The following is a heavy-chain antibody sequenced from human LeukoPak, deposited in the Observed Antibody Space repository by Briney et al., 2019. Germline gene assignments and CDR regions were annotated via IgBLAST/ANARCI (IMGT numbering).Heavy chain of an antibody. CDR1: GYTFTSYA. J-gene: IGHJ4*02. Sequence: RASVKVSCKASGYTFTSYAMNWVRQAPGQGLEWMGWINTNTGNPTYAQGFTGRFVFSLDTSVSTAYLQISSLKAEDIAVYYCARVSRSGGEWLFDNGGQGPRVTVSS. V-gene: IGHV7-4-1*02. CDR3: ARVSRSGGEWLFDN. D-gene: IGHD3-3*01. CDR2: INTNTGNP.